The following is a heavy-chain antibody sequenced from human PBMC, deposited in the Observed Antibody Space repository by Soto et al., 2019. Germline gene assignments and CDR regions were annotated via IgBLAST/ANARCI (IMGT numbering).Heavy chain of an antibody. D-gene: IGHD2-2*01. CDR3: ARVPEY. J-gene: IGHJ4*02. V-gene: IGHV4-30-2*01. CDR2: IYRSGST. Sequence: QLQLQESGSGLVKPSQTLSLTCAVSGGSISSGGYSWSWIRQPPGKGLEWIGYIYRSGSTYYKPSLKFRVTISVAGSKNQFSLKRCAVPGAYTAVYYCARVPEYWGQGNLVIV. CDR1: GGSISSGGYS.